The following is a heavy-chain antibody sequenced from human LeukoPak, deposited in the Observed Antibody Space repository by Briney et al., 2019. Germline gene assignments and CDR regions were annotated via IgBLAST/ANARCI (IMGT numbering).Heavy chain of an antibody. D-gene: IGHD6-6*01. Sequence: GGSLRLSCAASGFTFSSYTMNWVRQPPGKGLEWVSSISSSSSYIYYAESVKGRFTMSRDNAKNSLYLQMNSLRAEDTAVYYCARERAARPNNRFDYWGQGPLVTVSS. CDR1: GFTFSSYT. V-gene: IGHV3-21*01. CDR3: ARERAARPNNRFDY. J-gene: IGHJ4*02. CDR2: ISSSSSYI.